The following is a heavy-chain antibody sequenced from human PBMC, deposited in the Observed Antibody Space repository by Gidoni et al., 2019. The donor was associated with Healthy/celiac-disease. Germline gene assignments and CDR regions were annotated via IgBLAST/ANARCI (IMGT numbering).Heavy chain of an antibody. CDR2: IWYDGSNK. CDR1: GFTFISHG. V-gene: IGHV3-33*01. J-gene: IGHJ5*02. Sequence: QVQLVASGGGVVQPGRSLRLSCAASGFTFISHGMHWVRQAPGKGLEWVAVIWYDGSNKYYADSVKGRFTISRDNSKNTLYLQMNSLRAEDTAVYYCARDRGYCSSTSCQDNWFDPWGQGTLVTVSS. CDR3: ARDRGYCSSTSCQDNWFDP. D-gene: IGHD2-2*01.